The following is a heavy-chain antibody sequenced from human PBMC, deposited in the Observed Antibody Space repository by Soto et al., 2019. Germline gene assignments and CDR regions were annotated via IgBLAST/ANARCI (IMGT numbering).Heavy chain of an antibody. CDR3: ARDLLFCSGGSCYSSGAFDI. V-gene: IGHV3-21*01. CDR2: ISSSSSYI. D-gene: IGHD2-15*01. CDR1: GFTFSSYS. J-gene: IGHJ3*02. Sequence: GGSLRLSCAASGFTFSSYSMNWVRQAPGKGLKWVSSISSSSSYIYYADSVKGRFTISRDNAKNSLYLQMNSLRAEDTAVYYCARDLLFCSGGSCYSSGAFDIWGQGTMVTVSS.